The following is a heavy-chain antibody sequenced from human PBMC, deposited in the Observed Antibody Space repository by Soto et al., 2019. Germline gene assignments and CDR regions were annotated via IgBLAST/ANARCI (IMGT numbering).Heavy chain of an antibody. V-gene: IGHV3-21*01. CDR3: ARVAY. CDR2: ISSASSET. CDR1: GCTFSRVS. J-gene: IGHJ4*02. Sequence: GGSLRRSGEACGCTFSRVSMNWVRQVPGKGLEWVASISSASSETWYADSVKGRLIISRDNAQNSLFLQMNTLRPEDSAIYYCARVAYWGPGTQVTV.